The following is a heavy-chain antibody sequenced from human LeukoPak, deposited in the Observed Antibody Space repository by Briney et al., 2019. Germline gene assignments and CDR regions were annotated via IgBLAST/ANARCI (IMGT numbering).Heavy chain of an antibody. CDR2: INHSGST. Sequence: SETLSLTCAVYGGSFSGHYWSWIRQPPGKGLEWIGEINHSGSTNYNPSLKSRVTISVDTSKNQFSLKLSSVTAADTAVYYCARGRSSSPRGWFDPWGQGTLVTVSS. V-gene: IGHV4-34*01. D-gene: IGHD6-13*01. CDR1: GGSFSGHY. CDR3: ARGRSSSPRGWFDP. J-gene: IGHJ5*02.